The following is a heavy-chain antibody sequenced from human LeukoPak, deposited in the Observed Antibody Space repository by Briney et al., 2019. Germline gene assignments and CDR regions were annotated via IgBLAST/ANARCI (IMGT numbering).Heavy chain of an antibody. Sequence: PGGSLRLSCAASGFTFSGSTMSWVRQAPGKGLEWVANIKPDDSEIYYVASVKGRFTISRDNAKNSVFLQMNSLRVEDTAVYYCARGRAIDIWGRGTMVTVSS. CDR3: ARGRAIDI. CDR2: IKPDDSEI. CDR1: GFTFSGST. J-gene: IGHJ3*02. V-gene: IGHV3-7*04.